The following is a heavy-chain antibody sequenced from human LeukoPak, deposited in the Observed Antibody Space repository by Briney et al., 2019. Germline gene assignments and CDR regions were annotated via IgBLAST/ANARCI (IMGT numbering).Heavy chain of an antibody. Sequence: GGSLRLSCAASGFTFSSYSMNWVRQAPGKGLEWVSSISSSSSYIYYADSVKGRFTISRDNAKNSLYLQMNSLRAEDTAVYYCARDEPIVGALDYWGQGTLVTVSS. CDR3: ARDEPIVGALDY. V-gene: IGHV3-21*01. CDR2: ISSSSSYI. D-gene: IGHD1-26*01. J-gene: IGHJ4*02. CDR1: GFTFSSYS.